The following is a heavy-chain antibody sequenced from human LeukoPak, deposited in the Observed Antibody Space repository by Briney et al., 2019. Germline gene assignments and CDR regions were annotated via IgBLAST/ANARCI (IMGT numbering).Heavy chain of an antibody. J-gene: IGHJ3*02. Sequence: ETLSLTCAVYGGSFSSYWMHWVRQAPGKGLVWVSRINSDGSSTSYADSVKGRFTISRDNAKNTLYLQMNSLRAEDTAVYYCARARIAVAGAAFDIWGQGTMVTVSS. D-gene: IGHD6-19*01. CDR3: ARARIAVAGAAFDI. CDR1: GGSFSSYW. V-gene: IGHV3-74*01. CDR2: INSDGSST.